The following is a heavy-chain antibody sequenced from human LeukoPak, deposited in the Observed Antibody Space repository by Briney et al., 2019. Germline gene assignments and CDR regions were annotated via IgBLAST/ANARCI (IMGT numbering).Heavy chain of an antibody. V-gene: IGHV4-59*01. J-gene: IGHJ5*02. CDR1: GGSISSYY. D-gene: IGHD2-15*01. CDR2: IYYSGST. CDR3: ARETWGPYCSGGSCYFNWFDP. Sequence: ETLSLTCTVSGGSISSYYWSWIRQPPGKGPEWIGYIYYSGSTNYNPSLKSRVTISVDTSKNQFSLKLSSVTAADTAVYYCARETWGPYCSGGSCYFNWFDPWGQGTLVTVSS.